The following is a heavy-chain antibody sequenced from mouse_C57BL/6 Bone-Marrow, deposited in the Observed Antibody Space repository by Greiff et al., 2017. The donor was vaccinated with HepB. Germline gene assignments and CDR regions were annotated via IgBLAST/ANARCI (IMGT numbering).Heavy chain of an antibody. CDR2: IDPENGDT. D-gene: IGHD1-1*01. J-gene: IGHJ1*03. CDR3: TILLRGNWYFDV. CDR1: GFNIKDDY. V-gene: IGHV14-4*01. Sequence: EVQLQQSGAELVRPGASVKLSCTASGFNIKDDYMHWVKQRPEQGLEWIGWIDPENGDTEYASKFQGKATITADTSSNTAYLQLSSLTSEDTAVYYCTILLRGNWYFDVWGTGTTVTVSS.